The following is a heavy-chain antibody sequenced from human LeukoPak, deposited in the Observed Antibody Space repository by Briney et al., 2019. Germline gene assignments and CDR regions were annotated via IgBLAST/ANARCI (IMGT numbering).Heavy chain of an antibody. J-gene: IGHJ4*02. Sequence: GGSLRLSCAASGFTFSSYAMHWVRQAPGKGLEWVAVISYDGSNKYYADSVKGRFTISRDNSKNTLYLQMNSLRAEDTAVYYCARDFHRSGDSHFDYWGQGTLVTVSS. CDR3: ARDFHRSGDSHFDY. CDR1: GFTFSSYA. V-gene: IGHV3-30-3*01. CDR2: ISYDGSNK. D-gene: IGHD4-17*01.